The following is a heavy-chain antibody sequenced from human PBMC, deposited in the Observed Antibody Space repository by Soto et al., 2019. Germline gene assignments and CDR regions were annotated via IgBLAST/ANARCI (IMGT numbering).Heavy chain of an antibody. CDR3: ARGELLVVIWFVP. CDR2: INHSGST. D-gene: IGHD3-22*01. J-gene: IGHJ5*02. CDR1: GGSFSGYY. V-gene: IGHV4-34*01. Sequence: SETLSLTCAVYGGSFSGYYWSWIRQPPGKGLEWIGEINHSGSTNYNPSLKSRVTISVDTSKNQFSPKLSSVAAADTAVYYCARGELLVVIWFVPCGQRTRGNVSS.